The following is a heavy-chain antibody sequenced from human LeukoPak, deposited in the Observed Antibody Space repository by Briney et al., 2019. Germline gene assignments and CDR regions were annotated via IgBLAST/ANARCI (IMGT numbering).Heavy chain of an antibody. J-gene: IGHJ4*02. D-gene: IGHD3-10*01. CDR2: IYYSGST. Sequence: SETLSLTCTVSGGSISSSSYYWGWIRQPPGKGLEWIGSIYYSGSTYYNPSLKSRVTISVDTSKNQFSLSLTSVTVADTAVYFCARDSYGSGSNHDYWGQGILVTVSS. CDR1: GGSISSSSYY. V-gene: IGHV4-39*07. CDR3: ARDSYGSGSNHDY.